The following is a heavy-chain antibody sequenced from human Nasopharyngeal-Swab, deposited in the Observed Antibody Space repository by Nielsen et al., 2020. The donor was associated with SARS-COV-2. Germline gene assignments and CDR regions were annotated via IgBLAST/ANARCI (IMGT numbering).Heavy chain of an antibody. Sequence: RGSLRLSCAASGFTFSSYDMHWVRQVTVKGLEWVSSIGTEGDTHYPDSVKGRFTISRENAKSSLYLQMNIVRAEDTGVYYCARARGINLGLGVVGDMDVWGKGTTVTVSS. CDR3: ARARGINLGLGVVGDMDV. CDR1: GFTFSSYD. D-gene: IGHD3-3*01. V-gene: IGHV3-13*01. CDR2: IGTEGDT. J-gene: IGHJ6*03.